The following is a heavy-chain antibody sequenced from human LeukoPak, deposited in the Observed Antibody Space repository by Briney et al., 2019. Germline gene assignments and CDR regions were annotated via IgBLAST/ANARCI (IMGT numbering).Heavy chain of an antibody. CDR2: ISGSGGST. D-gene: IGHD4-17*01. J-gene: IGHJ4*02. CDR1: GFTFSSYA. CDR3: TKVASTGSIAYYFDY. V-gene: IGHV3-23*01. Sequence: GGSLRLSCAASGFTFSSYAMSWVRQAPGKGLEWVSAISGSGGSTYYADSVKGRFTISRDNSKNTLYLQMNSLRADDTAVYYCTKVASTGSIAYYFDYWGQGTLVTVSS.